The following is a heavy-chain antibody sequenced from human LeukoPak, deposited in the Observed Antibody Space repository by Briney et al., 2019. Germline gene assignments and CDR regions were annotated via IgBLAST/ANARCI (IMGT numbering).Heavy chain of an antibody. CDR1: GGSISSSSYY. D-gene: IGHD3-22*01. J-gene: IGHJ5*02. CDR2: IYYSGST. Sequence: SETLSLTCTVSGGSISSSSYYWGWIRQPPGKGLEWIGSIYYSGSTYYNPSLKSRVTISVDTSKNQFSLKLSSVTAADTAVYYCARGFYDSSGYPNWFDPWGQGTLVTVSS. CDR3: ARGFYDSSGYPNWFDP. V-gene: IGHV4-39*07.